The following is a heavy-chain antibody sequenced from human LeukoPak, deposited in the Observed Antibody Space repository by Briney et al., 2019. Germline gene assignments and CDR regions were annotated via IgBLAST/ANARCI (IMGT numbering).Heavy chain of an antibody. V-gene: IGHV3-11*05. CDR3: ARDVAAAGGIDY. CDR1: GFTFSDYY. Sequence: GSLRLSCAASGFTFSDYYMSWIRQAPGKGLEWVSYISSSSSYTNYADSVKGRFTISRDNAKNSLYLQMNSLRAEDTAVYYCARDVAAAGGIDYWGQGTLVTVSS. J-gene: IGHJ4*02. CDR2: ISSSSSYT. D-gene: IGHD6-13*01.